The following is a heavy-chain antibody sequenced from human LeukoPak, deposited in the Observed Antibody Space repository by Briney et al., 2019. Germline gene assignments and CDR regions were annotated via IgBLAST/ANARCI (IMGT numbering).Heavy chain of an antibody. Sequence: SVKVSCKASGGTFSSYAISWVRQAPGQGLEWMGGIIPIFGTANYAQKFQGRVTITTDESTSTAYMELSSLRSEDTAVYYCARGPNYYGPGRHKYNWFDPWGQGTLVTVSS. CDR2: IIPIFGTA. CDR1: GGTFSSYA. V-gene: IGHV1-69*05. D-gene: IGHD3-10*01. J-gene: IGHJ5*02. CDR3: ARGPNYYGPGRHKYNWFDP.